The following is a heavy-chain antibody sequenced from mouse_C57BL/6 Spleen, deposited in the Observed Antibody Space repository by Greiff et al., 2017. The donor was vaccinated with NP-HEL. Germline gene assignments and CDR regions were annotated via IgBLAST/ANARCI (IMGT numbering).Heavy chain of an antibody. CDR2: IYPGDGDT. CDR1: GYAFSSYW. D-gene: IGHD3-2*02. Sequence: VQLQESGAELVKPGASVKISCKASGYAFSSYWMNWVKQRPGKGLEWIGQIYPGDGDTNYNGKFKGQATLTADKSSSTAYMQLSSLTSEDSAVYFCARDSSGYRFAYWGQGTLVTVSA. CDR3: ARDSSGYRFAY. J-gene: IGHJ3*01. V-gene: IGHV1-80*01.